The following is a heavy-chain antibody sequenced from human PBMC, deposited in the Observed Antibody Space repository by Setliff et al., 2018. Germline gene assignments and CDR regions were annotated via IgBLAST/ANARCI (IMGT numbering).Heavy chain of an antibody. CDR3: AKGRGEMDS. J-gene: IGHJ4*02. V-gene: IGHV4-59*01. CDR1: GDSMSFSY. D-gene: IGHD3-10*01. Sequence: SETLSLACSVSGDSMSFSYWSWIRQPPGKGLEWIGYIYYSGSTDSHPSLKSRVSISIDTSKNQFSLNVRSVTAADTAIYYCAKGRGEMDSWGQGILVTVSS. CDR2: IYYSGST.